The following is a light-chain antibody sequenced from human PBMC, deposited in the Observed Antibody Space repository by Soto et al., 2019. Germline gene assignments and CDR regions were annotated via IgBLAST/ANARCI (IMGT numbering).Light chain of an antibody. CDR2: DVS. V-gene: IGLV2-14*01. CDR1: SSDVGGYNY. J-gene: IGLJ2*01. CDR3: SSYTSSISVV. Sequence: QSALTQPASVSGSPGQSITISRTGTSSDVGGYNYVSWYQQHPGKAPKLMIYDVSNRPSGASNRFSGSKSGNTASLTISGLQAEDEADYCCSSYTSSISVVFGGGTKLTVL.